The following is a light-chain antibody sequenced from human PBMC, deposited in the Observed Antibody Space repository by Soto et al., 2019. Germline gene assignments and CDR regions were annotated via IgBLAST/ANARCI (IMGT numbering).Light chain of an antibody. CDR3: QQYGGSPMT. V-gene: IGKV3-20*01. CDR1: QSVSSNY. CDR2: GAS. Sequence: DTVLIQSPGTLSLSPGEGATLSCRAGQSVSSNYLAWYQQKPGQAPRLLVYGASSRATGIPDRFSGSGSGTEFTLTISRLEPEDFAVYYCQQYGGSPMTFGQGTKVDI. J-gene: IGKJ1*01.